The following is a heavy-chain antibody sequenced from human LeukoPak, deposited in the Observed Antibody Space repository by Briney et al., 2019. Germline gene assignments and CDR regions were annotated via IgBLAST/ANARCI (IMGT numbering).Heavy chain of an antibody. Sequence: PGGSLRLSCAASGFTFSNYGMHWVRQAPGKGLEWVAVVSDDGNNIYYADSVKGRFTISRDNAKNTLYLQMNSLRAEDTAVYYCASTMVRGVPWGQGTLVTVSS. V-gene: IGHV3-33*05. CDR3: ASTMVRGVP. J-gene: IGHJ5*02. CDR1: GFTFSNYG. D-gene: IGHD3-10*01. CDR2: VSDDGNNI.